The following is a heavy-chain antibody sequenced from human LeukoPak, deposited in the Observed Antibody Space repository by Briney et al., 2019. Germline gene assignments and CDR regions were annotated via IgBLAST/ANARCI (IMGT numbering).Heavy chain of an antibody. CDR2: INPSGGTT. V-gene: IGHV1-46*01. CDR1: GYTFTSYY. J-gene: IGHJ5*02. D-gene: IGHD3-3*01. Sequence: ASVKVSCKASGYTFTSYYMHWVRQGPGQGLEWMGIINPSGGTTVYAQKFQGRVSMTRDTSTSTVYMELSSLRSEDTAVYYCARVIPNDFWSGHYLQNWFDPWGRGTLVTVSS. CDR3: ARVIPNDFWSGHYLQNWFDP.